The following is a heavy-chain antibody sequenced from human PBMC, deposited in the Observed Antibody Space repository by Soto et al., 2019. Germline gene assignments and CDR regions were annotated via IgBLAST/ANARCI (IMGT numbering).Heavy chain of an antibody. V-gene: IGHV3-9*01. D-gene: IGHD6-13*01. CDR2: ISWNSGSI. CDR3: AKERYQFTGAGIDF. J-gene: IGHJ3*01. Sequence: EVQLVESGGGLVQPGRSLRLSCAAAGFTFDDYAMHWVRQAPGKRLEWVSGISWNSGSIGYADSVKGRFTISRDNAKNSLYLQMNSLSAEDTAFYYCAKERYQFTGAGIDFWGQGTMVTVSS. CDR1: GFTFDDYA.